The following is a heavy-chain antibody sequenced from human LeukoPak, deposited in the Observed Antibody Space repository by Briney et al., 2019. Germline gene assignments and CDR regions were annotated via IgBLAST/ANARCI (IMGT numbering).Heavy chain of an antibody. Sequence: QAGGSLRLSCAASGFTFSTYSMNWVRQAPGKGLEWVSYIGVGGGRKFYADSAKGRFTVSRDDAKNSVYLEMSSLRAEDTAVYYCARDANDYASPPDYWGQGTLVTVSS. D-gene: IGHD3-16*01. CDR2: IGVGGGRK. CDR1: GFTFSTYS. V-gene: IGHV3-48*01. CDR3: ARDANDYASPPDY. J-gene: IGHJ4*02.